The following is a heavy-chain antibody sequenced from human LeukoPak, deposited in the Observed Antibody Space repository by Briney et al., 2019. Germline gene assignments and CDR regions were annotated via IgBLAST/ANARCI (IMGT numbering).Heavy chain of an antibody. CDR2: IYWDDDK. D-gene: IGHD3-10*01. V-gene: IGHV2-5*02. CDR1: GFSLSTSGVG. CDR3: ARVLLWFGELEIRGPSFDY. J-gene: IGHJ4*02. Sequence: SGPTLVKPTQTLTLTCTFSGFSLSTSGVGVGWIRQPPGKALEWLALIYWDDDKRYSPSLKSRLTITKDTSKNQVVLTMTNMDPVDTATYYCARVLLWFGELEIRGPSFDYWGQGTLVTVSS.